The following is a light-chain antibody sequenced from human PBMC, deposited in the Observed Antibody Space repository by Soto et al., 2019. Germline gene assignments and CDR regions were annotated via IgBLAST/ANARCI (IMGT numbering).Light chain of an antibody. V-gene: IGKV3-11*01. CDR1: QTVSSY. CDR3: RQRCRWPLT. CDR2: DAS. J-gene: IGKJ4*01. Sequence: EIVLTQSPATLSLSPGERATLSCMASQTVSSYLAWYQQKPGKAPRLCIYDASNRATGIPARFSGSGSGTHFTLPINRLEPEDFAGYYRRQRCRWPLTFRGGTKVEI.